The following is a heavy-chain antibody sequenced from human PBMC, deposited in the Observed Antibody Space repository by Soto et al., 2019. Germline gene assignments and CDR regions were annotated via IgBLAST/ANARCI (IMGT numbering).Heavy chain of an antibody. CDR3: ASSGYNYGHQHPELDY. V-gene: IGHV1-69*01. CDR1: VGTFSSYA. Sequence: NVSCKASVGTFSSYAISWVRQAPGQGVEWVGGIIPIFGTANYAQKFQGRVTITADEYTSTAYMELSSLRSEHTAVYYCASSGYNYGHQHPELDYWGQGTLVTVSS. D-gene: IGHD1-1*01. CDR2: IIPIFGTA. J-gene: IGHJ4*02.